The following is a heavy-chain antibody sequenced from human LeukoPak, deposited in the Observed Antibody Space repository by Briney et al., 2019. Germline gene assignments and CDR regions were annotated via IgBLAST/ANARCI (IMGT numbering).Heavy chain of an antibody. D-gene: IGHD4-17*01. V-gene: IGHV3-74*01. CDR2: INSDGSST. Sequence: PGGSLRLSCAASGFTFSSYWMHWVRHAPGKGLVWVSRINSDGSSTSYADSVKGRFTISRDNAKNTLYLQMNSLRAEDTAVYYCARVSTTVTTWEGLYQALDYWGQGTLVTVSS. CDR3: ARVSTTVTTWEGLYQALDY. CDR1: GFTFSSYW. J-gene: IGHJ4*02.